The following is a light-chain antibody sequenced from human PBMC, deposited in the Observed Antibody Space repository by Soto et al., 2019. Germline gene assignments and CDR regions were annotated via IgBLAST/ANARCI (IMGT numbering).Light chain of an antibody. CDR2: GAS. CDR1: QSVSNNY. Sequence: EIVLTQSPGTLSLSPGERATLYCRASQSVSNNYLAWYQQKPGQAPRLLIYGASNRATGIPDRFSGSGSGTDFTLTISRLEPEDFAVYYCQQYGSSGTFGQGTKVDMK. J-gene: IGKJ1*01. CDR3: QQYGSSGT. V-gene: IGKV3-20*01.